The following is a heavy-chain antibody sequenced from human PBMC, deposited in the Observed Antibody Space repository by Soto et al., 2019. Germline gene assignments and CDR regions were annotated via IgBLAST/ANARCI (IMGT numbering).Heavy chain of an antibody. V-gene: IGHV1-69*13. CDR1: RGTFSSNA. J-gene: IGHJ4*02. CDR3: ARDGLGLSYFDY. Sequence: SVKLSCKDCRGTFSSNAISWVRQAPGQGLEWMGGIIPIFGTANYAQKFQGRVTITADESTSTAYMELSSLRSEDTAVYYCARDGLGLSYFDYWRQGTLVTVS. D-gene: IGHD3-10*01. CDR2: IIPIFGTA.